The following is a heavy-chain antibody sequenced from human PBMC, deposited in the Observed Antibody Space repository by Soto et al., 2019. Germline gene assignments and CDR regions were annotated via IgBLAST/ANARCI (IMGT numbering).Heavy chain of an antibody. D-gene: IGHD2-15*01. CDR2: ISAYNGDT. CDR3: ARFSCSGFYTLGY. CDR1: GYTFTNYD. Sequence: QVQVVQSGAEVKKPGDSVKVSCKASGYTFTNYDITWVRLATGQGLEWMGCISAYNGDTNYAQKFQGRVTLTTDTSTSTAYMELRSLRSDDTDVYYCARFSCSGFYTLGYWGQGTLVTVSS. J-gene: IGHJ4*02. V-gene: IGHV1-18*01.